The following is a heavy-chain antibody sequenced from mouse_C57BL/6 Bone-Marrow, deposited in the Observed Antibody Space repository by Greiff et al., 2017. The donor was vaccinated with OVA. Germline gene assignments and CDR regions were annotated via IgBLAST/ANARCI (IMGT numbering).Heavy chain of an antibody. Sequence: DVKLVESGGGLVQPGGSLKLSCAASGFTFSDYGMAWVRQAPRKGPEWVAFISNLAHSIYYADTVTGRFTISRENAKNTLYLEMSSLRSEDTAMYYCATMVTTRAMDYWGQGTSVTVSS. J-gene: IGHJ4*01. V-gene: IGHV5-15*01. CDR1: GFTFSDYG. D-gene: IGHD2-2*01. CDR3: ATMVTTRAMDY. CDR2: ISNLAHSI.